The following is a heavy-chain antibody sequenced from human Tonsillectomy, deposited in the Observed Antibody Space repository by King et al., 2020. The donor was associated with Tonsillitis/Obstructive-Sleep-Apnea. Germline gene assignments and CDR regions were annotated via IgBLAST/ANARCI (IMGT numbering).Heavy chain of an antibody. J-gene: IGHJ5*02. CDR1: GGSINTGGYY. Sequence: QLQESGPGLVKPSQTLSLTCTVSGGSINTGGYYWSWIRQHPGKGLEWIGYIYYSGSTYYNPSLKSRVTISVDTSKNQFSLKLSSVTAADTAVYYCARGVDYYDSSGQNNGFDPWGQGTLVTVSS. D-gene: IGHD3-22*01. V-gene: IGHV4-31*03. CDR3: ARGVDYYDSSGQNNGFDP. CDR2: IYYSGST.